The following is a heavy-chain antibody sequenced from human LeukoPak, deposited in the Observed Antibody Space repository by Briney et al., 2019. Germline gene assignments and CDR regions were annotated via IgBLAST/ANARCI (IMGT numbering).Heavy chain of an antibody. Sequence: GGSLRLSCAASGFTFSRYDMHWVRQATGKGLEWVSAIGTAGDTYYPGSVKGRFTISRDNSKNTLYLQMNGLRPEDTAVYFCAKDWGSKFASGSSYLDSWGQGTLVTVSS. CDR3: AKDWGSKFASGSSYLDS. CDR1: GFTFSRYD. CDR2: IGTAGDT. J-gene: IGHJ4*02. D-gene: IGHD3-10*01. V-gene: IGHV3-13*01.